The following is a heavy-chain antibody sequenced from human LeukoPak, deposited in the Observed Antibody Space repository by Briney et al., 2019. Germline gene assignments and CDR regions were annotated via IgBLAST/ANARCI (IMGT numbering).Heavy chain of an antibody. D-gene: IGHD2-2*01. CDR3: TKMQGFCTGSSCYPRTFDI. CDR2: IYSGGST. Sequence: PGGSLRLSCAASGFTVSSNYVSWVRQAPGKGLEWVSVIYSGGSTYYSDSVKGRFTISRDNSKNTVYLHINSLRAEDTAVYYCTKMQGFCTGSSCYPRTFDIWGQGTMVSVSS. J-gene: IGHJ3*02. CDR1: GFTVSSNY. V-gene: IGHV3-53*01.